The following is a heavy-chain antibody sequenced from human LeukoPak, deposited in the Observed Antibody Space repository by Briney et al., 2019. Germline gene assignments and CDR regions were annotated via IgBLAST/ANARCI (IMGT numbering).Heavy chain of an antibody. D-gene: IGHD3-22*01. CDR1: GDSVSSNSAA. CDR3: ARDVSSGYYYYYGMDV. J-gene: IGHJ6*02. V-gene: IGHV6-1*01. Sequence: SQTLSLTCAISGDSVSSNSAAWNRIRQSPSRGLEWLGRTYYRSKWYNGYAVSVKSRITINPDTSKNQYSLQLNSVTPEDTAVYYCARDVSSGYYYYYGMDVWGQGTTVTVSS. CDR2: TYYRSKWYN.